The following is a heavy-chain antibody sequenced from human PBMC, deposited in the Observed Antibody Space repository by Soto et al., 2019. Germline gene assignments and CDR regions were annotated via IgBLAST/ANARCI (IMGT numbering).Heavy chain of an antibody. Sequence: QLQLQESGPGLVKPSETLSLTCTVSGGSISSSSYYWGWIRQPPGKGLEWIGRIYDSGSTYYNPSVKSRVPISVDTSENLFSLKLSSVTAADTAVYYGAGRGSSSWYGYWGQGTLVTVSS. V-gene: IGHV4-39*01. CDR2: IYDSGST. D-gene: IGHD6-13*01. CDR3: AGRGSSSWYGY. CDR1: GGSISSSSYY. J-gene: IGHJ4*02.